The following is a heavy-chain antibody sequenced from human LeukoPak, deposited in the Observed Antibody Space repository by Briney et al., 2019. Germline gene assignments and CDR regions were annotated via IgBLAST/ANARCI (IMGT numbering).Heavy chain of an antibody. CDR3: ARKISSSPPYWHYGMDV. CDR2: ISYDGSNK. V-gene: IGHV3-30-3*01. CDR1: GFTFSSYA. Sequence: GRSLRLSCAASGFTFSSYAMHWVRQAPGKGLEWVAAISYDGSNKYYADSVKGRFTISRDNSKNTLYLQMNSLRAEDTAVYYCARKISSSPPYWHYGMDVWGQGTTVTVSS. D-gene: IGHD6-6*01. J-gene: IGHJ6*02.